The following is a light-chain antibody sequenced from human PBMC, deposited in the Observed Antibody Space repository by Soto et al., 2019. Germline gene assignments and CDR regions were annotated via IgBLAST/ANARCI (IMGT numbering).Light chain of an antibody. CDR3: HVWDISGDQVV. J-gene: IGLJ2*01. CDR2: ADS. CDR1: NIGSKS. Sequence: SSELTQPPSVSVAPGQTATFTCGAHNIGSKSVHWYQKKPGQAPLLVVFADSDRPPGIPARFSAFNSGNTAILTISMVEDGDEADYYCHVWDISGDQVVFGGGTKLTVL. V-gene: IGLV3-21*02.